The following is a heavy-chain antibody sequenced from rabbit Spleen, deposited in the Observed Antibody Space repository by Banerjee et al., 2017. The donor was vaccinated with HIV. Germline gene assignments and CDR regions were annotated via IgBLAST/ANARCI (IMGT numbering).Heavy chain of an antibody. CDR2: IYTGNGKT. D-gene: IGHD4-2*01. CDR1: GFSFSSSYD. Sequence: VESGGGLVKPGASLTLTCTASGFSFSSSYDMSWVRPAPGKGLEWIGCIYTGNGKTYYASWAKGRFTISKSSSTTVTLQMTSLSAADTATYFCARDAGIYDYIDVYFNLWGPGTLVTVS. V-gene: IGHV1S40*01. J-gene: IGHJ4*01. CDR3: ARDAGIYDYIDVYFNL.